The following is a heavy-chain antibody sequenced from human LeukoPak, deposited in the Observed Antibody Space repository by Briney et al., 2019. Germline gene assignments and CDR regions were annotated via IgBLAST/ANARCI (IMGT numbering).Heavy chain of an antibody. CDR3: ARQLAVGFDY. V-gene: IGHV4-39*01. J-gene: IGHJ4*02. CDR2: IYYSGST. D-gene: IGHD6-19*01. Sequence: KTGGSLRLSCSASGFTFRSYAMTWVRQPPGKGLEWIGSIYYSGSTYYNPSLKSRVTISVDTSKNQFSLKLSSVTAADTAVYYCARQLAVGFDYWGQGTLVTVSS. CDR1: GFTFRSYA.